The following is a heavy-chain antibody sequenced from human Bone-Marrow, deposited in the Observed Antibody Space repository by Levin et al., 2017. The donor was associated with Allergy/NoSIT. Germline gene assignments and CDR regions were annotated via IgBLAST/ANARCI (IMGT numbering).Heavy chain of an antibody. V-gene: IGHV1-8*01. CDR2: MNPNSGNT. CDR1: GYTFTSYD. Sequence: ASVKVSCKASGYTFTSYDINWVRQATGQGLEWMGWMNPNSGNTGYAQKFQGRVTMTRNTSISTAYMELSSLRSEDTAVYYCARGLLERGRVTIFGVVRGRPMWFDPWGQGTLVTVSS. CDR3: ARGLLERGRVTIFGVVRGRPMWFDP. J-gene: IGHJ5*02. D-gene: IGHD3-3*01.